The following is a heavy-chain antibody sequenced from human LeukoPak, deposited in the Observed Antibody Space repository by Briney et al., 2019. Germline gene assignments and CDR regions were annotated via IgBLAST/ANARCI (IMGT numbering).Heavy chain of an antibody. J-gene: IGHJ4*02. V-gene: IGHV3-23*01. D-gene: IGHD3-10*01. CDR2: ISGSGDST. CDR1: GFTFSSYA. CDR3: ARAGSGSSPSDY. Sequence: GGSLRLSCAASGFTFSSYAMSWVRQAPGKGLEWVSAISGSGDSTYYADSVKGRFTISRDNSKNTLYLQLNSLRVEDTAMYYCARAGSGSSPSDYWGQGTLVTVSS.